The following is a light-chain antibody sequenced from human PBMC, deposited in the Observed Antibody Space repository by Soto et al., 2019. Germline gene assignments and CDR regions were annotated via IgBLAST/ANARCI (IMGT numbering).Light chain of an antibody. Sequence: EIVMTQSPVTLSVSPVERATLSCMASQTVSGSYVAWYQQKPGQTPRLLIYGASSRATGIPDRFSGSGSGTDFTLTISRLEPEDFAVYYCQQYGSSPRGFGQGTRLEIK. V-gene: IGKV3-20*01. J-gene: IGKJ5*01. CDR2: GAS. CDR3: QQYGSSPRG. CDR1: QTVSGSY.